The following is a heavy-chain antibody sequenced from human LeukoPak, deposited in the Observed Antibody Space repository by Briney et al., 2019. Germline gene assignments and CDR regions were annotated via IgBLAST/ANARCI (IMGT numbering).Heavy chain of an antibody. Sequence: ASVKVSCKASGYTFTSYDFNWLRQATGQGPEWMGWMNPNSGATGYAQKFQGRVTMTRSASINTAYMELSNLRSEDTAVYYCARAPRSLGFDYWGQGTLVTVSS. V-gene: IGHV1-8*01. CDR1: GYTFTSYD. CDR3: ARAPRSLGFDY. J-gene: IGHJ4*02. CDR2: MNPNSGAT. D-gene: IGHD3-16*01.